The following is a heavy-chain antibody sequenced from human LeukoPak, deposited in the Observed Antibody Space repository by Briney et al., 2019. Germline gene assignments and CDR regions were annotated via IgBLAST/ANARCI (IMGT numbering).Heavy chain of an antibody. Sequence: ASVKVSCKASGYTFTSCDINWVRQATGQGLEWMGWMNPNSGNAGYAQKFQGRVTMTRNTSISTAYMELSSLRSEDTAVYYCARGVASSGWYPNYYYYGMDVWGQGTTVTVSS. J-gene: IGHJ6*02. CDR3: ARGVASSGWYPNYYYYGMDV. CDR1: GYTFTSCD. CDR2: MNPNSGNA. V-gene: IGHV1-8*01. D-gene: IGHD6-19*01.